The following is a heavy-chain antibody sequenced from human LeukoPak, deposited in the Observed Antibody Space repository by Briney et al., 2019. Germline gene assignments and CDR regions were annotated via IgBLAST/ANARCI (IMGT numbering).Heavy chain of an antibody. D-gene: IGHD3-3*01. J-gene: IGHJ4*02. Sequence: GGSLRLSCAASGFTFSSYWMSWVRQAPGKGLEWVANIKQDGSEKYYVDSVKGRFTISRDNAKNSLYLQMNSLRAEDTAVYYCARVQSDYDFWSGYRPYFDYWGQGTLVTVSS. CDR1: GFTFSSYW. V-gene: IGHV3-7*01. CDR2: IKQDGSEK. CDR3: ARVQSDYDFWSGYRPYFDY.